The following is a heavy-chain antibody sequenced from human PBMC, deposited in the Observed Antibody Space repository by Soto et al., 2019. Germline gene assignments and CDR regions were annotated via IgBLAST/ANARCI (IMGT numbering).Heavy chain of an antibody. CDR1: GGTFSSYA. V-gene: IGHV1-69*12. D-gene: IGHD3-16*02. Sequence: QVQLVQSGAEVKKPGSSVKVSCKASGGTFSSYAISWVRQAPGQGLEWMGGIIPIFGTANYAQKFQGRVTITEDESTSTAYMELSSLRSEDTAVYYCARDSHVWGSYRYSHYYYGMDVWGQGTTVTVSS. J-gene: IGHJ6*02. CDR3: ARDSHVWGSYRYSHYYYGMDV. CDR2: IIPIFGTA.